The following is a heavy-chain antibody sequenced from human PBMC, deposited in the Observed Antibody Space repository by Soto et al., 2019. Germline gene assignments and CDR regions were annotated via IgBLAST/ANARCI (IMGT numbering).Heavy chain of an antibody. CDR1: GGSFSGYY. CDR2: INHSGST. Sequence: GSLRLSCAVYGGSFSGYYWSWIRQPPGKGLEWIGEINHSGSTNYNPSLKSRVTISVDTSKNQFSLKLSSVTAADTAVYYCASIVVVPAATQNYYYYYGMDVWGQGTTVTVSS. D-gene: IGHD2-2*01. CDR3: ASIVVVPAATQNYYYYYGMDV. V-gene: IGHV4-34*01. J-gene: IGHJ6*02.